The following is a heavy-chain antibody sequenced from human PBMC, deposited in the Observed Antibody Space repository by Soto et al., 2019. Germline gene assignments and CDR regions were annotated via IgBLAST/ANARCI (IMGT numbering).Heavy chain of an antibody. CDR3: AKDKGPHYGDLTN. V-gene: IGHV3-30*18. J-gene: IGHJ4*02. CDR2: ISYDGSNK. D-gene: IGHD4-17*01. Sequence: PGGSLRLSCAASGFTFSSHGMHWVRQAPGKGLEWVAVISYDGSNKYYADSVKGRFTISRDYSKNTLYLQMNSLRAEDTAVYYCAKDKGPHYGDLTNWGQGTLVTVSS. CDR1: GFTFSSHG.